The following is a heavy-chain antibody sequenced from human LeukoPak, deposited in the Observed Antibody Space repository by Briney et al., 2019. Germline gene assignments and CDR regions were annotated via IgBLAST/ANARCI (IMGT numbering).Heavy chain of an antibody. CDR1: GGSISSGSYY. D-gene: IGHD4-17*01. J-gene: IGHJ4*02. CDR2: IYTSGST. Sequence: SETLSLTCTVSGGSISSGSYYWNWIRQPAGRGLEWIGRIYTSGSTNYNPSLKSRVTISVDKSKNQFSLKLSSVTAADTAVYYCARETVTEYWGQGTLVTVSS. CDR3: ARETVTEY. V-gene: IGHV4-61*02.